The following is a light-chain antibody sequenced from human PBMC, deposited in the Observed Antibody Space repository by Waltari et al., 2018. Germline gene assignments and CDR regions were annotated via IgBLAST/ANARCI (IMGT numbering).Light chain of an antibody. CDR3: TSYISSSIVI. Sequence: QSALTQPASLSGSPGQSITISCTGASSDVDGYNYVTWYQHHPGKDPKLMIYEVTNRPSGVSNRFSGSRSGNTASLTISGLQAEDEADYYFTSYISSSIVIFGGGTKLTVL. CDR1: SSDVDGYNY. CDR2: EVT. J-gene: IGLJ2*01. V-gene: IGLV2-14*01.